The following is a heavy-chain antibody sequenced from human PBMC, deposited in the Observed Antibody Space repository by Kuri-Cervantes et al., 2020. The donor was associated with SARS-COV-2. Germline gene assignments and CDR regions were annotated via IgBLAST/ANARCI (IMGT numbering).Heavy chain of an antibody. V-gene: IGHV3-20*04. CDR2: INWNGGST. CDR1: GFTFDDYG. CDR3: ARDIIYYDSSGYYYSDLGPHDAFDI. Sequence: GGSLRLSCAASGFTFDDYGMSWVRQAPGKGLEWVSRINWNGGSTGYADSVKGRFTISRDNAKNSLYLQMNSLRAEDTAVYYCARDIIYYDSSGYYYSDLGPHDAFDIWGQGTMVTVSS. J-gene: IGHJ3*02. D-gene: IGHD3-22*01.